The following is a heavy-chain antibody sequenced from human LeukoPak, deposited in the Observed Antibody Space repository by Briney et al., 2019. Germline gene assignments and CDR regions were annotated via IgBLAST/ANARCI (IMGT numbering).Heavy chain of an antibody. V-gene: IGHV3-20*04. CDR2: INWNGGST. Sequence: GGSLTLSCAASGFTFDDYGMSRLRQAPGNGLEGPPGINWNGGSTGYADSVKGRFTISRDNAKNSLYPQMNSLRAEDTALYYCARVLYSSSWYNWFDPWGQGTLVTVSS. CDR3: ARVLYSSSWYNWFDP. J-gene: IGHJ5*02. D-gene: IGHD6-13*01. CDR1: GFTFDDYG.